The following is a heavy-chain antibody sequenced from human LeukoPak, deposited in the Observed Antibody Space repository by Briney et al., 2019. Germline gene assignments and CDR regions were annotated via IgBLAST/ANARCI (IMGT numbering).Heavy chain of an antibody. CDR1: GGSISSGGYS. D-gene: IGHD3-16*01. CDR3: ATLSIMITFGGVSAWFDP. J-gene: IGHJ5*02. Sequence: TLSLTCAVSGGSISSGGYSWSWIRQPPGKGLEWIGYIYHSGSTYYNPSLKSRVTISVDRSKNQFSLKLSSVTAADTAVYYCATLSIMITFGGVSAWFDPWGQGTLVTVSS. CDR2: IYHSGST. V-gene: IGHV4-30-2*01.